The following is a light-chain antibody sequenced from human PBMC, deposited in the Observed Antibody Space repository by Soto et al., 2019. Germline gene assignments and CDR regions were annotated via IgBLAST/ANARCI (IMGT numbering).Light chain of an antibody. V-gene: IGLV2-14*01. CDR1: VSDIGSYNF. Sequence: QSVLTQPASLSGSPGQSITISCTGTVSDIGSYNFVSWYQHHPGKAPKLMIYEVSNRPSGVSDRFSGSKSDNTASLSISGLQAEDEGDYYCYSYTSSSTYVFGTGTKVNVL. J-gene: IGLJ1*01. CDR3: YSYTSSSTYV. CDR2: EVS.